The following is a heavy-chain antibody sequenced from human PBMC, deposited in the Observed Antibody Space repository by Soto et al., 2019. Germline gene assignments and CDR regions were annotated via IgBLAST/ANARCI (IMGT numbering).Heavy chain of an antibody. CDR3: ARDEYVWGWS. CDR2: IYHSGST. CDR1: GGSISSSNW. V-gene: IGHV4-4*02. Sequence: SETLSLTCAVSGGSISSSNWWSWVRQPPGKGLEWIGEIYHSGSTNYNPSLKSRVTISVDKSKNHFSLNRRSVTAADTAVYYCARDEYVWGWSRGKGTLVTVSS. J-gene: IGHJ4*02. D-gene: IGHD3-16*01.